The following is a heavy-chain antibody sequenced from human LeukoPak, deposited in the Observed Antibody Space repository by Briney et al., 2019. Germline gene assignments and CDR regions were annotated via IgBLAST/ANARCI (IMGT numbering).Heavy chain of an antibody. J-gene: IGHJ4*02. D-gene: IGHD3-3*01. V-gene: IGHV4-59*01. CDR3: ARVVLGSGYSYFDY. CDR1: GGSISSYY. Sequence: KPSETLSLTCTVSGGSISSYYWSWIRQPPGKGLEWIGYIYYSGSTIYNPSLKSRVTISVDTSKNQFSLNLTSVTAADTAVYYCARVVLGSGYSYFDYWGQGTLVTVSS. CDR2: IYYSGST.